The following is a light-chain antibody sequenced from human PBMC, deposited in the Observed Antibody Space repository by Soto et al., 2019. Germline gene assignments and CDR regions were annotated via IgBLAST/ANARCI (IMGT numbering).Light chain of an antibody. Sequence: EIVLTQSPGTLSLSPGERATLSCRASQSVSSSYLAWYQQKPGQAPSLLIYGASSRATGIPDRFSGSGSGTDFTLTISRLEPEDFAVYYCQQYGSSPHTFGPGTKVDIK. V-gene: IGKV3-20*01. CDR3: QQYGSSPHT. CDR2: GAS. J-gene: IGKJ3*01. CDR1: QSVSSSY.